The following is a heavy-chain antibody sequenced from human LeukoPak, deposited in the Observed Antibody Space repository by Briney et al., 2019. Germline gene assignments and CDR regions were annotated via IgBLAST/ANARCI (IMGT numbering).Heavy chain of an antibody. CDR2: IYSGGST. CDR3: ARDGSGSYYHLDY. CDR1: GFTFSSYG. V-gene: IGHV3-53*01. J-gene: IGHJ4*02. D-gene: IGHD3-10*01. Sequence: PGGSLRLSCAASGFTFSSYGMHWVRQAPGKGLEWVSVIYSGGSTYYADSVKGRFTISRDNSKNTLYLQMNSLRAEDTAVYYCARDGSGSYYHLDYWGQGTLVTVSS.